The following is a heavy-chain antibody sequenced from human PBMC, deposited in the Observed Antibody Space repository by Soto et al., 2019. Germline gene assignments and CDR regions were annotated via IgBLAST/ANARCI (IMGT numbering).Heavy chain of an antibody. Sequence: QVQLQESGPGLVKPSQTLSLTCTVSGGSISSGDHYWSWIRQPPGKGLEWIGYIYYSGSTYYNPSLKSRVTISVDTSKNQFSLKLSSVTAADTAVYYCARVGYDSSGYYRPDYYYGMDVWGQGTTVTVSS. CDR2: IYYSGST. D-gene: IGHD3-22*01. CDR1: GGSISSGDHY. CDR3: ARVGYDSSGYYRPDYYYGMDV. V-gene: IGHV4-30-4*01. J-gene: IGHJ6*02.